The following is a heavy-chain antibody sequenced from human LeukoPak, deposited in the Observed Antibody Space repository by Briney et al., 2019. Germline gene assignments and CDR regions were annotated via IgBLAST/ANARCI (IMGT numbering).Heavy chain of an antibody. J-gene: IGHJ4*02. Sequence: SETLSPTCTVSGGSISSSSYYWGWIRQPPGKGLEWIGSIYYSGSTYYNPSLKSRVTISVDTSKNQFSLKLSSVTAADTAVYYCASLGIVVVPAAIFADYWGQGTLVTVSS. V-gene: IGHV4-39*01. CDR2: IYYSGST. CDR3: ASLGIVVVPAAIFADY. CDR1: GGSISSSSYY. D-gene: IGHD2-2*01.